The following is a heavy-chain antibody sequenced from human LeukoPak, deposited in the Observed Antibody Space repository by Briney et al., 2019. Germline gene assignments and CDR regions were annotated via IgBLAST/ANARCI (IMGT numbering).Heavy chain of an antibody. CDR3: ARGSGGRIAAANNWFDP. J-gene: IGHJ5*02. CDR1: GYTFTGYF. CDR2: INPNSGCT. D-gene: IGHD6-13*01. V-gene: IGHV1-2*02. Sequence: ASVKVSCKASGYTFTGYFIHWVRQAPGQGLEWMGWINPNSGCTNYAQKVQGRVTMTRDMSTSTVSMELSSLRSEDTAVYYCARGSGGRIAAANNWFDPWGQGTLVTVSS.